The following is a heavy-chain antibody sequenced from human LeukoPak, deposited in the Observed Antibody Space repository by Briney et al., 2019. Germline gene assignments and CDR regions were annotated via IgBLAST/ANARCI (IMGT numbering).Heavy chain of an antibody. CDR2: IYYSGTT. Sequence: SETLSLTCTVSGVSISSSSYYWGWIRQPPGKGLDWIGNIYYSGTTYYNPSLKSRVTISVDTSKNQFSLKLTSVTAADTAVYYCARDAGHQLSRRNYYAMDVWGQGTTVTVSS. J-gene: IGHJ6*02. CDR3: ARDAGHQLSRRNYYAMDV. V-gene: IGHV4-39*07. CDR1: GVSISSSSYY. D-gene: IGHD2-2*01.